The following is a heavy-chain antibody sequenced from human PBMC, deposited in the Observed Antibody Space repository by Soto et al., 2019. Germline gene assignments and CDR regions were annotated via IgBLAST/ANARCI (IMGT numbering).Heavy chain of an antibody. V-gene: IGHV4-39*01. CDR1: GGSISSSSYY. Sequence: SETLSLTCTVSGGSISSSSYYWGWIRQPPGKGLEWIGSIYYSGSTYYNPSLKSRVTISVDTSKNQFSLKLSSVTAADTAVYYCARTYHDFWSGYYQESTYSDYCGQGTLGSVFS. D-gene: IGHD3-3*01. CDR2: IYYSGST. J-gene: IGHJ4*02. CDR3: ARTYHDFWSGYYQESTYSDY.